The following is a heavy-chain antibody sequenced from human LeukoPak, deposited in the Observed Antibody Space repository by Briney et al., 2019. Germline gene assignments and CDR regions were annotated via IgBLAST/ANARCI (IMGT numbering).Heavy chain of an antibody. D-gene: IGHD6-19*01. Sequence: SVKVSCKASGGTFSSYAISWVRQAPGQGLEWMGGIIPIFGIANYAQKFQGRVTITADESTSTAYMELSSLRSEDTAVYYCARSYSSGSDYYYYGMDVWGKGTTVTVSS. CDR3: ARSYSSGSDYYYYGMDV. CDR1: GGTFSSYA. CDR2: IIPIFGIA. V-gene: IGHV1-69*01. J-gene: IGHJ6*04.